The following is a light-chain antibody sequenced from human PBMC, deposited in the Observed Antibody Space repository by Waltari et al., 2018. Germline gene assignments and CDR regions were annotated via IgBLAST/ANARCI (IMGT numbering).Light chain of an antibody. V-gene: IGKV3-20*01. Sequence: EIVLTQSPGTLSLSPGERATLSCRASQSVGSNYLVWYQQKPGQAPRLLIYGASIRATGIPDRFTGSGSGTDFTLTISRLEPEDFAVYYCQQYGTSSSFGQGTRLEIK. CDR1: QSVGSNY. CDR2: GAS. CDR3: QQYGTSSS. J-gene: IGKJ5*01.